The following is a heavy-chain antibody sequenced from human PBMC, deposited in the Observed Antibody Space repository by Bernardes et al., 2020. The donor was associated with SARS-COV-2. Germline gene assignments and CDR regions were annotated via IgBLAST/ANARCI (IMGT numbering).Heavy chain of an antibody. J-gene: IGHJ6*02. V-gene: IGHV4-39*01. D-gene: IGHD3-16*01. Sequence: SETLSLTCTVSGGSISSSSYYWGWIRQPPGKGLEWIGSIYYSGSTYYNPSLKSRVTISVDTSKNQFSLKLSSVTAADTAVYYCASLRLVVSGSLDYDYVSYYGMDVWGQGTTVTVSS. CDR1: GGSISSSSYY. CDR2: IYYSGST. CDR3: ASLRLVVSGSLDYDYVSYYGMDV.